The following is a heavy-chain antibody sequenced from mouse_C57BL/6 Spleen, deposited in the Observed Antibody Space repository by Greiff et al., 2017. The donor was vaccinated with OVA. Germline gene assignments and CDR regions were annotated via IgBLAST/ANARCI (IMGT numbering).Heavy chain of an antibody. J-gene: IGHJ1*03. Sequence: GGGLVQPKGSLKLSCAASGFSFNTYAMNWVRQAPGKGLEWVARIRSKSNNYATYYADSVKDRFTISRDDSESMLYLQMNNLKTEDTAMYYCVRRGYGSSYWYFDVWGTGTTVTVSS. CDR1: GFSFNTYA. D-gene: IGHD1-1*01. CDR2: IRSKSNNYAT. CDR3: VRRGYGSSYWYFDV. V-gene: IGHV10-1*01.